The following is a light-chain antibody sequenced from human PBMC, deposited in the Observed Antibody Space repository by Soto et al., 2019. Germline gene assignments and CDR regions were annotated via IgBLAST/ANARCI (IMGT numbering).Light chain of an antibody. CDR2: GDN. CDR3: AAWDERLKGWM. V-gene: IGLV1-44*01. Sequence: QSVLIQPPSVSGTPGQRVIISCSGSSSNIGSNSANWYQQLPGTAPGLLIYGDNKRPSRVPDLFSGSKSGTSASLAISGLQSGDEADYYCAAWDERLKGWMFGGGTKLTVL. J-gene: IGLJ3*02. CDR1: SSNIGSNS.